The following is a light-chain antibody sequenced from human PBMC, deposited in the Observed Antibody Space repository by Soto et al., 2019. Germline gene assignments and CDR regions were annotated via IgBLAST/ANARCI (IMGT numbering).Light chain of an antibody. V-gene: IGKV1-5*01. J-gene: IGKJ4*01. Sequence: DIPMTPSPATLSASVGGRVTITCRASQSISSWLAWYQQKPGKAPKLLIYDASSLESGVPSRFSGSGSGTEFTLTITSLQPDDFATYYCQQYESYGLTFGGGTKVDIK. CDR3: QQYESYGLT. CDR2: DAS. CDR1: QSISSW.